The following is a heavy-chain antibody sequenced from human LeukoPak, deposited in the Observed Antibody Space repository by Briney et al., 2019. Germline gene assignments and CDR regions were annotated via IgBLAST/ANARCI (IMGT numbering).Heavy chain of an antibody. J-gene: IGHJ4*02. Sequence: GASVKVSCKASGYSFTDYYVHWVRQAPGQGLEWMGWISAYNGNTNYAQKLQGRVTMTTDTSTSTAYMELRSLRSDDTAVYYCARDRTVAPAGHFDYWGQGTLVTVSS. V-gene: IGHV1-18*04. CDR3: ARDRTVAPAGHFDY. CDR1: GYSFTDYY. CDR2: ISAYNGNT. D-gene: IGHD4-23*01.